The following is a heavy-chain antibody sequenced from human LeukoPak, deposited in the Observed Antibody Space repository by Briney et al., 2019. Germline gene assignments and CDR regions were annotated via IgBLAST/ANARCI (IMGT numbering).Heavy chain of an antibody. J-gene: IGHJ4*02. D-gene: IGHD3-10*01. CDR3: ARVGGYMVRGVIL. CDR2: IYSVGST. Sequence: PGGSLRLSCAASGFTVSSNYMSWVRQAPGKGLEWVSVIYSVGSTYYADSVKGRFTISRDNSKNTLYLQMNSLRAEDTAVYYCARVGGYMVRGVILWGQGTLVTVSS. V-gene: IGHV3-53*01. CDR1: GFTVSSNY.